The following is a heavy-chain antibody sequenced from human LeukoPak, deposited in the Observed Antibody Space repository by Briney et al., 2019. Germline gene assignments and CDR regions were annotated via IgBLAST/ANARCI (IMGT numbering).Heavy chain of an antibody. CDR1: GGSISSSSYY. J-gene: IGHJ4*02. CDR3: ARYVVYGSGFYYFDY. CDR2: INYSGST. V-gene: IGHV4-39*01. Sequence: SETLSLTCTVSGGSISSSSYYWSWIRQPPGKGLEWIATINYSGSTYYNPSLKSRVTISVDTSKNQFSLKLSSVTAADTTVYYCARYVVYGSGFYYFDYWGQGALVTVSS. D-gene: IGHD3-10*01.